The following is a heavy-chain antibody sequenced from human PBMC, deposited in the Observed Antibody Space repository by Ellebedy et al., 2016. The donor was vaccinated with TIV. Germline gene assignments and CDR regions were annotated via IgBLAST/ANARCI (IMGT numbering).Heavy chain of an antibody. CDR3: ARDFNWGVDY. J-gene: IGHJ4*02. CDR1: GYTFTAHH. Sequence: AASVKVSCKASGYTFTAHHMHWVRQSPGQRLQWMGWINRDTGNTKYSQKFQGRVTITSDTSASTGYMELSSLRSEDTAVYYCARDFNWGVDYWGQGTLVTVSS. D-gene: IGHD7-27*01. CDR2: INRDTGNT. V-gene: IGHV1-3*01.